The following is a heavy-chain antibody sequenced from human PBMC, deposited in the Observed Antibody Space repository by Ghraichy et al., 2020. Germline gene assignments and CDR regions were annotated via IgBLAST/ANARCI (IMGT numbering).Heavy chain of an antibody. CDR1: GFSLSTSGVG. CDR2: IYWDDDK. CDR3: AHSFYCSSTSCQLGLFDY. J-gene: IGHJ4*02. V-gene: IGHV2-5*02. Sequence: SGPTLVKPTQTLTLTCTFSGFSLSTSGVGVGWIRQPPGKALEWLALIYWDDDKRYSPSLKSRLTITKDTSKNQVVLTMTNMDPVDTATYYCAHSFYCSSTSCQLGLFDYWGQGTLVTVSS. D-gene: IGHD2-2*01.